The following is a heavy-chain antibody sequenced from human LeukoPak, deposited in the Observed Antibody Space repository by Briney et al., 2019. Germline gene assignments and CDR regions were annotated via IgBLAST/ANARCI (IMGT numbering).Heavy chain of an antibody. CDR3: ARLPRGYSYGYPTG. Sequence: PSETLSLTCTVSGGSVTAYYWSWIRQPPGKGLEWIGYVYDSGSTNYSPSLKSRVTISVDTSKNQFSLKLSSVTAADTAVYYCARLPRGYSYGYPTGWGQGTLVTVSS. CDR1: GGSVTAYY. J-gene: IGHJ4*02. CDR2: VYDSGST. V-gene: IGHV4-59*02. D-gene: IGHD5-18*01.